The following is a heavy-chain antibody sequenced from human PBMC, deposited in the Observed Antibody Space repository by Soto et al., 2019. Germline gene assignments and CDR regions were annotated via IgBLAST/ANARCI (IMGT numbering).Heavy chain of an antibody. D-gene: IGHD2-2*01. Sequence: NPSETLSLTCAVYGGSFSGYYWSWIRQPPGKGLEWIGEINHSGSTNYNPSLKSRVTISVDTSKNQFSLKLSSVTAADTAVYYCARGGIAGIVVVPAAPRGYYYYGMDVWGQGTTVTVSS. CDR1: GGSFSGYY. V-gene: IGHV4-34*01. CDR3: ARGGIAGIVVVPAAPRGYYYYGMDV. J-gene: IGHJ6*02. CDR2: INHSGST.